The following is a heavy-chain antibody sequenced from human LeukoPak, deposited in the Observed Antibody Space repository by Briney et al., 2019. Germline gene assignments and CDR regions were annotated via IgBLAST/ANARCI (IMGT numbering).Heavy chain of an antibody. CDR3: ARSPTKRVPEDY. J-gene: IGHJ4*02. V-gene: IGHV4-4*02. Sequence: KTSGTLSLTCTVSSGSIFSTNWWSWVRQPPGKGLEWIGQIFHSGSTSYSPSLKSRVTISMDKSKNQISLRLTSVTAADTAVYYCARSPTKRVPEDYWGQGTLVTVSS. CDR2: IFHSGST. CDR1: SGSIFSTNW. D-gene: IGHD2-2*01.